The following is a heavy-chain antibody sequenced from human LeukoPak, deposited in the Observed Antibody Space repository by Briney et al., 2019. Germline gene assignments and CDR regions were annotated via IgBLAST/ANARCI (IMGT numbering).Heavy chain of an antibody. CDR3: ARAPSFRGGSYPGWFDY. D-gene: IGHD1-26*01. Sequence: PSETLSLTCTVSGGSIGSYYWSWIRQPPGKGLEWIGYIYYSGSTNYNPSLKSRVTISVDTSKNQFSLKLSSVTAADTAVYYCARAPSFRGGSYPGWFDYWGQGTLVTVSS. J-gene: IGHJ4*02. CDR1: GGSIGSYY. CDR2: IYYSGST. V-gene: IGHV4-59*01.